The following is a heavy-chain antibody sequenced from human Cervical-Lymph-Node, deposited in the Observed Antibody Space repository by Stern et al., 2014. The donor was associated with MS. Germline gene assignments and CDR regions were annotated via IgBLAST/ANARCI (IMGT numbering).Heavy chain of an antibody. CDR2: IYYSGST. CDR1: GGSISSTSHY. CDR3: ARHYYGYYFDY. D-gene: IGHD3-22*01. V-gene: IGHV4-39*01. Sequence: QVQLQESGPGLVKPSETLSLTCSVSGGSISSTSHYWGWIRQPPGKGLEWIGNIYYSGSTYYNPSLKSRVTISVDPSKNQFSLKLSSVAAADTAVYYCARHYYGYYFDYWGQGTLVTVSS. J-gene: IGHJ4*02.